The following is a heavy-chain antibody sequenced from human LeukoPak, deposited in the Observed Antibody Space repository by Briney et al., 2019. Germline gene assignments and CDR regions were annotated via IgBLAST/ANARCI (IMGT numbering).Heavy chain of an antibody. Sequence: GGSLRLSCAASGFTFSDYALIWVRQAPGKGLEWISAISGTGGTTYYADSVKGRCTISGDNSRNTVYLQMNSLRAEDTALYFCGKDTNGDYVGAFDFCGPGTMVTASS. J-gene: IGHJ3*01. CDR3: GKDTNGDYVGAFDF. CDR1: GFTFSDYA. D-gene: IGHD4-17*01. CDR2: ISGTGGTT. V-gene: IGHV3-23*01.